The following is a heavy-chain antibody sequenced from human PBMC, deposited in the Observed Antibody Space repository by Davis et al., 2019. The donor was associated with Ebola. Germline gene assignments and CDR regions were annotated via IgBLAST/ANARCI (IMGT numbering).Heavy chain of an antibody. V-gene: IGHV1-18*01. CDR2: SSAYNGNT. CDR3: ARDALRYFDY. D-gene: IGHD4-17*01. J-gene: IGHJ4*02. CDR1: GYTFTSYG. Sequence: ASVKVSCKASGYTFTSYGISWVRQAPGQGLEWMGWSSAYNGNTNYAQKFQGRVTITADKSTSTAYMELSSLRSEDTAVYYCARDALRYFDYWGQGTLVTVSS.